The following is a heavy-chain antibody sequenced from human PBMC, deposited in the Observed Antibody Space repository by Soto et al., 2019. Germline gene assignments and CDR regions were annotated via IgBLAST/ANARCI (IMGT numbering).Heavy chain of an antibody. CDR1: GGSFSGYY. CDR3: ARGPRARESGGNIVVVPAARVFEY. V-gene: IGHV4-34*01. CDR2: INHSGST. Sequence: QVQLQQWGAGLLKPSETLSLTCAVYGGSFSGYYWSWIRQPPGKGLEWIGEINHSGSTNYNPYLKTRLTRSVDPSKNQFSLKVSSVTAADKAVYYCARGPRARESGGNIVVVPAARVFEYWGQGTLVTVSS. D-gene: IGHD2-2*01. J-gene: IGHJ4*02.